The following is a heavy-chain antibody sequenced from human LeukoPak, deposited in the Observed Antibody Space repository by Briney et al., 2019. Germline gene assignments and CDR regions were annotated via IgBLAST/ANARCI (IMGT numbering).Heavy chain of an antibody. J-gene: IGHJ4*02. V-gene: IGHV3-23*01. CDR3: AKEYTGNFSPFPSYFDN. Sequence: RGGSLRLACAASGFTFSSYAMNWVRQAPGKGLEWVSSITGRGGRTYYADSVKGRFTISRDNSKNTLYLQMNSLRAEDTAIYYCAKEYTGNFSPFPSYFDNWGQGTLVTVSS. CDR2: ITGRGGRT. D-gene: IGHD1-26*01. CDR1: GFTFSSYA.